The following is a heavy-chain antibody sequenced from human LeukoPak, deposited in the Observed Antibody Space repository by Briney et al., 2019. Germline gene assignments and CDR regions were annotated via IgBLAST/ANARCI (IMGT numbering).Heavy chain of an antibody. J-gene: IGHJ4*02. CDR2: ISYDGGNK. CDR3: AKDSYASGSYSFQVEY. V-gene: IGHV3-30*18. D-gene: IGHD3-10*01. CDR1: GFTFSSYD. Sequence: GGSLRLSCAASGFTFSSYDMHWVRQAPGKGLEWVAVISYDGGNKYYADSVKGRFTISRDNSKNTLYLQMNSLRAEDTAVYYCAKDSYASGSYSFQVEYWGQGTLVTVSS.